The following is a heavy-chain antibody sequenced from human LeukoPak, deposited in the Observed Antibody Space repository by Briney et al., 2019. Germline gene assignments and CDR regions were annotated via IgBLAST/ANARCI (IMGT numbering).Heavy chain of an antibody. CDR2: IYSGDRT. CDR3: ARVVGASHHTIDY. D-gene: IGHD1-26*01. V-gene: IGHV3-53*01. CDR1: GFTVSAYS. Sequence: GGSLRLSCAASGFTVSAYSMGWVRQAPGKGLEWLSLIYSGDRTYHADSVKGRFTVSRDDSENTLSLQMNSLRVEDTALYFCARVVGASHHTIDYWGQGALVTVSS. J-gene: IGHJ4*02.